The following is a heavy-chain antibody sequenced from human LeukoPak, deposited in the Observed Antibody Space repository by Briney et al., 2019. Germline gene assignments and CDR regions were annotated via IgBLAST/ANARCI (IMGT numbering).Heavy chain of an antibody. V-gene: IGHV3-33*01. CDR1: GFTFSSYG. CDR2: IWYDGSNK. Sequence: GGSLRLSCAASGFTFSSYGMHWVRQAPGKGLEWVAVIWYDGSNKYYADSVKGRFTISRDNSKNTLYLQMNSLRAEDTAVYYCARDGGVRCSGGSCYSTNWFDPWGQGTLVTVSS. J-gene: IGHJ5*02. D-gene: IGHD2-15*01. CDR3: ARDGGVRCSGGSCYSTNWFDP.